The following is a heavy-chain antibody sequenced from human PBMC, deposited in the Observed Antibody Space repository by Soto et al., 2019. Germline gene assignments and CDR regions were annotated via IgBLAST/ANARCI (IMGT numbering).Heavy chain of an antibody. V-gene: IGHV4-31*03. J-gene: IGHJ5*02. CDR2: IYYSGST. CDR1: GGSISSGGYY. Sequence: QVQLQESGPGLVKPSQTLSLTCTVSGGSISSGGYYWSWIRQHPGKGLEGIGYIYYSGSTYYNPSLKSRVTISVDTSKNQFSLKLSSVTAADTAVYYCARDGGYCSGGSCYRSGWFDPWGQGTLVTVSS. D-gene: IGHD2-15*01. CDR3: ARDGGYCSGGSCYRSGWFDP.